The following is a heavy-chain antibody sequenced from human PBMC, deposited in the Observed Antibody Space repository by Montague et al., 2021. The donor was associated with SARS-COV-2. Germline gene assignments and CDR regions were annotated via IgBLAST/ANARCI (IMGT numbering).Heavy chain of an antibody. CDR3: ARGVDTGVVTVTGGFDS. CDR1: GGSISRGYYY. J-gene: IGHJ4*02. V-gene: IGHV4-61*02. D-gene: IGHD5-18*01. Sequence: TLSLTCTVSGGSISRGYYYWSWIRLPAGKGLEWIGRIYRSGXPXYXXXXEXRVVLSVDTSRNQSSMKMTSVTAADTAMYYCARGVDTGVVTVTGGFDSWGQGTLVIVSS. CDR2: IYRSGXP.